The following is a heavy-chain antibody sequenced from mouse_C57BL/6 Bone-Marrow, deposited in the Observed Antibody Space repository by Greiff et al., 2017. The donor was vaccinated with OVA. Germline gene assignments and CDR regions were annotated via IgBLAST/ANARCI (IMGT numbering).Heavy chain of an antibody. Sequence: VQLQQPGAELVMPGASVKLSCKASGYTFTSYWMHWVKQRPGQGLEWIGEIDPENGDTEYASKFQGKATITADTSSNTAYLQLSSLTSEDTAVYYCTTYRYWGQGTTLTVSS. V-gene: IGHV14-4*01. CDR2: IDPENGDT. J-gene: IGHJ2*01. CDR3: TTYRY. CDR1: GYTFTSYW.